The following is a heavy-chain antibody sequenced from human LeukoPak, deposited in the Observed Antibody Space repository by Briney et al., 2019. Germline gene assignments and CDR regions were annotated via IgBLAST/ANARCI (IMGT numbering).Heavy chain of an antibody. CDR3: ARDLAAGEHFYFDL. D-gene: IGHD7-27*01. J-gene: IGHJ2*01. CDR2: IWYDGNNK. CDR1: GFTFSNYG. Sequence: GGSLRLSRAASGFTFSNYGMHWVRQAPGKGLEWVALIWYDGNNKYYVDSVKGRFTVSRDNSKNTLYLQMNSLRAEDTAVYYCARDLAAGEHFYFDLWGRGALVTVSS. V-gene: IGHV3-33*01.